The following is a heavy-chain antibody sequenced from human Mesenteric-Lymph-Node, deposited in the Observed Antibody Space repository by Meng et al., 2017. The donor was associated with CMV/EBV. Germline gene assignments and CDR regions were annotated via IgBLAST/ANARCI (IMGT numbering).Heavy chain of an antibody. CDR2: IKEDGTEK. CDR1: GLMFSNYW. CDR3: AGGGQYYGMDF. J-gene: IGHJ6*02. Sequence: GGSLRLSCADSGLMFSNYWMSWVRQAPGKGLEWVANIKEDGTEKNYVDSVKGRFSISRDNAKKSLYLQMNSLGAEDTAVYYCAGGGQYYGMDFWGRGTTVTVSS. V-gene: IGHV3-7*04. D-gene: IGHD3-16*01.